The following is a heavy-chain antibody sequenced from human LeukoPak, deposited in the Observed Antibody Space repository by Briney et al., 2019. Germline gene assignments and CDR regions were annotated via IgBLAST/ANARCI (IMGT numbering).Heavy chain of an antibody. J-gene: IGHJ6*02. CDR2: ISAYNGNT. CDR1: GYTFTSYG. CDR3: AREGPSAMAYYYYGMDV. V-gene: IGHV1-18*01. D-gene: IGHD5-18*01. Sequence: GASVKVSCKASGYTFTSYGISWVRQAPGQGLEWMGWISAYNGNTNYAQKLQGRVTMTTDTSTSTAYMELRSLRSDDTAVYYCAREGPSAMAYYYYGMDVWGQGTTVTVSS.